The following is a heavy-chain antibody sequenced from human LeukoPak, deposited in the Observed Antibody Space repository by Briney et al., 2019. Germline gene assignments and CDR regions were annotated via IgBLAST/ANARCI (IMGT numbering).Heavy chain of an antibody. Sequence: SETLSLTCTVSGGSISSYYRSWIRQPAGKGLEWIGRIYTSGSTNYNPSLKSRVTISVDKSKNQFSLKLSSVTAADTAVYYCARARGYYDSSGYLDWGQGTLVTVSS. V-gene: IGHV4-4*07. D-gene: IGHD3-22*01. CDR1: GGSISSYY. CDR3: ARARGYYDSSGYLD. CDR2: IYTSGST. J-gene: IGHJ4*02.